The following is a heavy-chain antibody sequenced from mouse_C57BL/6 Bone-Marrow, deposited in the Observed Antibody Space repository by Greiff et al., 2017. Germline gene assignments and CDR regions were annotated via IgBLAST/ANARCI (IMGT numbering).Heavy chain of an antibody. V-gene: IGHV1-55*01. CDR1: GYTFTSYW. D-gene: IGHD1-1*01. J-gene: IGHJ3*01. CDR2: IYPGSGST. Sequence: QVQLKQPGAELVKPGASVKMSCKASGYTFTSYWITWVKQRPGQGLEWIGDIYPGSGSTNYNEKFKSKATLTVDTSSSTAYMQLSSLTSEDSAVYYCARSGYYYGSSPWFAYWGQGTLVTVSA. CDR3: ARSGYYYGSSPWFAY.